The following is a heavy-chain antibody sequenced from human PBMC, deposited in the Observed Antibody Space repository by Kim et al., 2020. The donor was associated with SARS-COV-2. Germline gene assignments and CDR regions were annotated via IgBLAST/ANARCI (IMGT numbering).Heavy chain of an antibody. CDR1: GGSISSSNW. D-gene: IGHD2-15*01. J-gene: IGHJ6*02. CDR3: ASTGHGYCSGGSCYPVLYYYYGMDV. Sequence: SETLSLTCAVSGGSISSSNWWSWVRQPPGKGLEWIGEIYHSGSTNYNPSLKSRVTISVDKSKNQFSLKLSSVTAADTAVYYCASTGHGYCSGGSCYPVLYYYYGMDVWGQGTTVTVSS. V-gene: IGHV4-4*02. CDR2: IYHSGST.